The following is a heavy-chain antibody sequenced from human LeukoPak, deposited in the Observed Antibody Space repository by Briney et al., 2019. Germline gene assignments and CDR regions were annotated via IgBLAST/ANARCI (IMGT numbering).Heavy chain of an antibody. CDR3: AKEDSGSYNY. Sequence: GGSLRLSCAASGFTFSRHWMHWVRQSPGKGLMWVSHLSPDGSATNYADSVKGRFTISRDNPKNTLYLQMNSLRAEDTAVYYCAKEDSGSYNYWGQGTLVTVSS. CDR1: GFTFSRHW. CDR2: LSPDGSAT. D-gene: IGHD1-26*01. J-gene: IGHJ4*02. V-gene: IGHV3-74*01.